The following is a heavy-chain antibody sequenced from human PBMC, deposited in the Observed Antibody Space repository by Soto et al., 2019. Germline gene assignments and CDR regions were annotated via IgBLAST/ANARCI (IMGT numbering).Heavy chain of an antibody. CDR3: ARDDGGSTGRQAFDI. J-gene: IGHJ3*02. V-gene: IGHV3-11*01. D-gene: IGHD6-19*01. CDR1: GFTFSDYY. CDR2: ISSSGSTI. Sequence: QVQLVESGGGLVKPGGSLRLSCTASGFTFSDYYMSWIRQSPGKGLEWVSYISSSGSTIYYADSVKGRFTISSDNAKNSRYLQMNSLRAGDTAVYYCARDDGGSTGRQAFDIWGQGTMVSVSS.